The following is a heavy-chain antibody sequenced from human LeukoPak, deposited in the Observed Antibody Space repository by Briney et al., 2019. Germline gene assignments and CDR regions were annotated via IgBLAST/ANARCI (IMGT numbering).Heavy chain of an antibody. CDR1: GYTFSDYY. J-gene: IGHJ4*02. V-gene: IGHV1-2*02. CDR3: SRGSALNRAYSGYDPPFHY. Sequence: ASVKVSCKASGYTFSDYYMHWVRQAPGQGLEWMGWISPNSGATGYAQKFQGRVTMTRDTSISTADMELNSLRSDDTAMYYCSRGSALNRAYSGYDPPFHYWGQGTLVAVSS. CDR2: ISPNSGAT. D-gene: IGHD5-12*01.